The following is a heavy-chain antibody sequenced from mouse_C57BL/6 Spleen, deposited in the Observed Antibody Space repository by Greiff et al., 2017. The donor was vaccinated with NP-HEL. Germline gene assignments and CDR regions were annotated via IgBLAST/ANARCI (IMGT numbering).Heavy chain of an antibody. D-gene: IGHD1-1*01. CDR1: GYTFTSYW. CDR2: IYPSDSET. V-gene: IGHV1-61*01. Sequence: VQLQQPGAELVRPGSSVKLSCKASGYTFTSYWMDWVKQRPGQGLEWIGNIYPSDSETHYNQKFKDKATLTVDKSSSTAYMQLSSLTSEDSAVYYCAREMMGSSSYAMDYWGQGTSVTVSS. CDR3: AREMMGSSSYAMDY. J-gene: IGHJ4*01.